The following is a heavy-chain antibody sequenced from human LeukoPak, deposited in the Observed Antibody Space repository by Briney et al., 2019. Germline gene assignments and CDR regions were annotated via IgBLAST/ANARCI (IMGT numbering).Heavy chain of an antibody. J-gene: IGHJ5*02. CDR2: FNPIFGSA. CDR3: ARDFGSGVFDP. V-gene: IGHV1-69*05. Sequence: GSSVKVSCKASGDSFGTYGITWVRQALGQGLEWMGGFNPIFGSAQYAQKFQGRVTITMDVSARTVYMELSSLRSEDTTIYYCARDFGSGVFDPWGQGTLATVSS. CDR1: GDSFGTYG. D-gene: IGHD3-10*01.